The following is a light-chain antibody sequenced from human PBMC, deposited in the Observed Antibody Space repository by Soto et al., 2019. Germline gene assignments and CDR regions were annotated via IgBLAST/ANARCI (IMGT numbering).Light chain of an antibody. J-gene: IGLJ2*01. V-gene: IGLV2-14*01. CDR3: SSYASSATRV. CDR1: GSDVGGYNS. Sequence: QSALTQPASVSGSPGQSITISCTGTGSDVGGYNSVSWYQQHPGEAPQLMIFDVSYRPSGISSRFSGSKSGNTASLTISGLQPEDEADYYCSSYASSATRVFGGGTKLTVL. CDR2: DVS.